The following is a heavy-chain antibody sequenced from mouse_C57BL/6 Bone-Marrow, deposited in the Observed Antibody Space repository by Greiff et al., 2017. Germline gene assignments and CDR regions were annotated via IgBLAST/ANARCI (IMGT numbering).Heavy chain of an antibody. D-gene: IGHD4-1*01. J-gene: IGHJ2*01. Sequence: VQLQQSGAELVKPGASVKMSCKASGYTFTSYWITWVKQRPGQDLEWIGDIYPTSGRTNYNEKFKSKAILTVDTSSNTAYMQLSSLTSEDSAVFYCARSGPLGRSFDYWGQGTTLTVSS. CDR3: ARSGPLGRSFDY. CDR1: GYTFTSYW. CDR2: IYPTSGRT. V-gene: IGHV1-55*01.